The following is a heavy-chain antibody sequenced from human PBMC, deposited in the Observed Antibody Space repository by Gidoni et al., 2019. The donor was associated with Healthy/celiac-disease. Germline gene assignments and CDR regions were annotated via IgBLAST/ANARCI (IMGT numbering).Heavy chain of an antibody. J-gene: IGHJ4*02. Sequence: QLQLQESGPGLVKPSETLSLTCTVSSGSISSRSYYWGWIRQPPGKGLEWIGSIYYSGNTYYKPSLKSRVTISVDTSKNQFSLKLSSVTAADTAVYYCARQEIGGYCTNGVCSPFDYWGQGTLVTVSS. V-gene: IGHV4-39*01. D-gene: IGHD2-8*01. CDR2: IYYSGNT. CDR1: SGSISSRSYY. CDR3: ARQEIGGYCTNGVCSPFDY.